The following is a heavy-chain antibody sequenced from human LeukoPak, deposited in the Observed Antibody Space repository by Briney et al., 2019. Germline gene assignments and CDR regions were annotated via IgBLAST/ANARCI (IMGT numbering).Heavy chain of an antibody. D-gene: IGHD3-22*01. CDR2: ISYDGRNN. J-gene: IGHJ4*02. CDR1: GFTFSSYA. Sequence: EGSLRLSCAASGFTFSSYAMHWVRQGPGKGLEWLAIISYDGRNNHYGDSAKGRFTISRDNSKNTLHLQMNSLRAEDTAVYYCAKLGFDSSGSHTLFDYWGQGTQVTVSS. CDR3: AKLGFDSSGSHTLFDY. V-gene: IGHV3-30*18.